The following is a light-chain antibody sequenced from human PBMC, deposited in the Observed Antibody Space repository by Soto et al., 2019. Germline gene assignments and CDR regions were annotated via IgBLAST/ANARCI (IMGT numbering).Light chain of an antibody. CDR3: QQRSNWGVT. CDR2: DAS. V-gene: IGKV3-11*01. Sequence: EIVLTQSPATLSLSPGERATLSCRASQSVSSYLAWYQQKPGQAPRLLIYDASNKATGIPARFSGSGSGTVFTLTINSREPEDFADYYCQQRSNWGVTFGGGTKVEIK. CDR1: QSVSSY. J-gene: IGKJ4*01.